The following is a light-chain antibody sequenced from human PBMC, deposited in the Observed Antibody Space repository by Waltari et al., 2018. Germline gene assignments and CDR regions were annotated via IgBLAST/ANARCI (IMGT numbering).Light chain of an antibody. V-gene: IGLV2-11*01. CDR2: DVT. CDR3: CSYAGPYTLII. J-gene: IGLJ2*01. Sequence: QSALTQPRSVSGSPGQSVTISCTRTSSDVGGCNYVSWYQQHPGNAPKLIIYDVTKRPSGVPDRFSGSKSGNTSSLTISGLQAEDEADYYCCSYAGPYTLIIFGGGTKLTVV. CDR1: SSDVGGCNY.